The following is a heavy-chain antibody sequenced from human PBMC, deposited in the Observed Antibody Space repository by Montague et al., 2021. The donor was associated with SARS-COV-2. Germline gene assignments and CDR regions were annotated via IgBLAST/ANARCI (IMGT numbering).Heavy chain of an antibody. J-gene: IGHJ6*02. D-gene: IGHD3-10*01. CDR1: GFTFSRHE. V-gene: IGHV3-48*03. CDR3: ATLARGLFDHGMDV. CDR2: ITSDGGII. Sequence: SLSLSCAASGFTFSRHEVTWVRQAPGKGLEWVSYITSDGGIIYYADFVEGRFTISRDNAKNSLYLHMNSLRVGDTAVYYCATLARGLFDHGMDVWGQGTTVTVSS.